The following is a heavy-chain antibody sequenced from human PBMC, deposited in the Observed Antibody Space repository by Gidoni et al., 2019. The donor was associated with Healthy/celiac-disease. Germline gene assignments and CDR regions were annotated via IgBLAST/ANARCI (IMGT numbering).Heavy chain of an antibody. J-gene: IGHJ4*02. V-gene: IGHV3-21*01. CDR2: ISSSSSDI. Sequence: EVQLVESGGGLVKPGGSLRLSCAAYGCTFSSYSMNWVSQAPGKGLELVSSISSSSSDIYYADSVKGRFTISRDNAKNSLYLQMNSLRAEDTAVYYCARDLVRIQLWDSFDYWGQGTLVTVSS. CDR3: ARDLVRIQLWDSFDY. CDR1: GCTFSSYS. D-gene: IGHD5-18*01.